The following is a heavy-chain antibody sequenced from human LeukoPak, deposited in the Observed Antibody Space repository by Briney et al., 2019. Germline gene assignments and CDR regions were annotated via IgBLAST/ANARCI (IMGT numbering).Heavy chain of an antibody. Sequence: ASVKVSCKASGYTFTGYYMHWVRQAPGQGLEWMGWINPNSGGTNYAQKFQGRVTMTRDTSISTAYMELSRLRSDDTAVYYCARNHEIYSNYDWFDPWGQATLVTVSS. J-gene: IGHJ5*02. V-gene: IGHV1-2*02. CDR3: ARNHEIYSNYDWFDP. D-gene: IGHD4-11*01. CDR1: GYTFTGYY. CDR2: INPNSGGT.